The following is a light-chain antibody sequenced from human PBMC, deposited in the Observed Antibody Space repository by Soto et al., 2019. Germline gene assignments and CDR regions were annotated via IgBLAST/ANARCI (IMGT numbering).Light chain of an antibody. CDR2: LEGSGSY. J-gene: IGLJ3*02. Sequence: QSVLTQSSSASASLGSSVKLTCTLSSGHSSYIIAWHQQQPGKAPRYLMKLEGSGSYNKGSGVPDRFSGSSSGADRYLTISNLPFGDEADYYCETWDSNTRVFGGGTQLTVL. V-gene: IGLV4-60*02. CDR1: SGHSSYI. CDR3: ETWDSNTRV.